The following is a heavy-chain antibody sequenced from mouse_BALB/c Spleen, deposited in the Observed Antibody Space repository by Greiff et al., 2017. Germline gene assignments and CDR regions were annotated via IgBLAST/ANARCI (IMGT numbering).Heavy chain of an antibody. CDR3: ARGDGSFDY. Sequence: DVQLVESGGGLVKPGGSLKLSCAASGFTFSDYYMYWVRQTPEKRLEWVATISDGGSYTYYPDSVKGRFTISRDNANNNLYLQMSSLKAEDTAMYYCARGDGSFDYWGQGTTLTVSA. V-gene: IGHV5-4*02. D-gene: IGHD1-1*01. CDR1: GFTFSDYY. CDR2: ISDGGSYT. J-gene: IGHJ2*01.